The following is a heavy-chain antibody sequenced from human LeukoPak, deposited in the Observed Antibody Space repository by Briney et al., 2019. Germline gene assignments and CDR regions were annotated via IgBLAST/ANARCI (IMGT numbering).Heavy chain of an antibody. CDR2: IIPIFGTA. D-gene: IGHD6-13*01. CDR1: GGTFSSYA. V-gene: IGHV1-69*05. Sequence: ASVKVSCKASGGTFSSYAISWVRQAPGQGLEWMGRIIPIFGTANYAQKFQGRVTITTDESTSTAYMELSSLRSEDTAVYYCARVSSSSLAGYYYYYMDVWGKGTTVTVSS. J-gene: IGHJ6*03. CDR3: ARVSSSSLAGYYYYYMDV.